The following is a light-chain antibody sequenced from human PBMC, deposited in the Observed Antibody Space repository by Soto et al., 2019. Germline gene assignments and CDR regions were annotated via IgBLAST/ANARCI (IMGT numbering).Light chain of an antibody. V-gene: IGLV1-40*01. Sequence: QSVRTQPPSVSRAPGQRVTISCTGSSSNIGAGYDVHWYQQLPGTAPKLLIYGNSNRPSGVPDRFSGSKSGTSASLAITGLQAEDEAYYYCQSYDSSLSGWVFGGGTKVTVL. J-gene: IGLJ3*02. CDR3: QSYDSSLSGWV. CDR2: GNS. CDR1: SSNIGAGYD.